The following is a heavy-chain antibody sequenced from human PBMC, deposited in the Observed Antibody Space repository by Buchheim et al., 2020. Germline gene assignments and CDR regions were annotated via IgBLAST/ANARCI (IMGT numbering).Heavy chain of an antibody. Sequence: QVQLVESGGGVVQPGRSLRLSCAASGFTFSSYGMHWVRQAPGKGLEWVAVISYDGSNKYYADSVKGRFTISRDNSKNTLYLQMNSLRAEDTAVYYCAKDWIKSGYCSGGSCYSSGGIFDYWGQGTL. CDR3: AKDWIKSGYCSGGSCYSSGGIFDY. CDR2: ISYDGSNK. J-gene: IGHJ4*02. V-gene: IGHV3-30*18. CDR1: GFTFSSYG. D-gene: IGHD2-15*01.